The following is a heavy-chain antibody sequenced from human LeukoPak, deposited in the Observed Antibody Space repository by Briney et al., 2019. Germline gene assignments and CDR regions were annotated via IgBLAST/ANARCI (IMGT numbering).Heavy chain of an antibody. D-gene: IGHD1-14*01. V-gene: IGHV3-30*02. J-gene: IGHJ5*02. CDR3: ARAEGPSRKIDP. CDR1: GFTFSNYG. Sequence: GGSLRLSCAASGFTFSNYGMHWVRQAPGKGLEWVTFIRYDGSNKYYADSVKGRFTISRDNSKNTLYLQMNSLRAEDTAVYYCARAEGPSRKIDPWGQGTLVTVSS. CDR2: IRYDGSNK.